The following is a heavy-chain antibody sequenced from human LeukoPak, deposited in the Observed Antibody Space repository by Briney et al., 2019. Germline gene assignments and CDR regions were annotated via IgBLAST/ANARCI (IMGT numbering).Heavy chain of an antibody. CDR1: GGSFSGYY. CDR3: AREDCSSTSCYFEY. D-gene: IGHD2-2*01. V-gene: IGHV4-34*01. J-gene: IGHJ4*02. Sequence: SETLSLTCAVYGGSFSGYYWSWISQPPGKGREWIGEINHSGSTNYNPSLKSRVTISAATSKNHFSLKLTSVTAADTAVYYCAREDCSSTSCYFEYWGPGTLVTVAS. CDR2: INHSGST.